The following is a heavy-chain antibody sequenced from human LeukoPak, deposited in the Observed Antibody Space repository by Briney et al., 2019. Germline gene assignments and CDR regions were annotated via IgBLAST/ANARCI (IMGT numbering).Heavy chain of an antibody. D-gene: IGHD1-26*01. Sequence: ASVKVSCKASGYTFTGYYMHWVRQAPGQGLEWMGWINPNSGGTNYAQKFQGRVTMTRDTSISTAYMELSSLRSEDTAVYYCARDHFESGSYFGLSGYYYMDVWGKGTTVTVSS. J-gene: IGHJ6*03. CDR1: GYTFTGYY. CDR3: ARDHFESGSYFGLSGYYYMDV. V-gene: IGHV1-2*02. CDR2: INPNSGGT.